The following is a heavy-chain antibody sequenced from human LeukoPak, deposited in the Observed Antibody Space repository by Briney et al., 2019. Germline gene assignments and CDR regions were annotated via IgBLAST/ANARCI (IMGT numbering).Heavy chain of an antibody. D-gene: IGHD3-16*01. CDR2: IKQEGSEK. V-gene: IGHV3-7*03. Sequence: GGSLRLSCAASGFSFSNYWMSRVRQAPGKGPEWVANIKQEGSEKNYVDSVKGRFTISRDNAKNSLYLQMNSLRAEDSAVYYCARDMPFGGYWGQGTLVTVSS. J-gene: IGHJ4*02. CDR1: GFSFSNYW. CDR3: ARDMPFGGY.